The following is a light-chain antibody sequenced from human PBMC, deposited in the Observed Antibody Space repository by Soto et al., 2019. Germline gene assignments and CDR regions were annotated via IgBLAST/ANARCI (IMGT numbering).Light chain of an antibody. CDR2: EVT. V-gene: IGLV2-14*01. CDR1: GSDLGSYNY. J-gene: IGLJ1*01. CDR3: SYYPATPYV. Sequence: QAALAQPASVSVSPGQSITISCTGAGSDLGSYNYVSWYQQYPGRAPKLILYEVTNRPSGVSDRFSGSKSGNTASLTISGLQAEDEADYYCSYYPATPYVFGIATKVAVL.